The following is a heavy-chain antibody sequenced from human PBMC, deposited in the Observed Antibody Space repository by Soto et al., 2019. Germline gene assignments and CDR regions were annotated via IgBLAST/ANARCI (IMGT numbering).Heavy chain of an antibody. CDR1: GFTFSDYW. J-gene: IGHJ4*02. V-gene: IGHV3-7*01. CDR3: VQFLISRSFDY. Sequence: EVQLVESGGGLVQPGGSLRLSCAASGFTFSDYWMNWVRQAPGKGLEWVANIKQDGSEKYYVDSVKGRFSIARDNAKNPLYLQMNSLRADDTDVYYCVQFLISRSFDYWGQGTLVTVS. D-gene: IGHD3-10*01. CDR2: IKQDGSEK.